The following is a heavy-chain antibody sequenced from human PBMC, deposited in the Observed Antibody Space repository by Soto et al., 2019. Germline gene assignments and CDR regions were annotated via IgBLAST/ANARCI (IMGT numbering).Heavy chain of an antibody. CDR1: GGTFSSTD. CDR2: IIPLFGTT. J-gene: IGHJ6*02. CDR3: ARDLTTGFYGEDV. D-gene: IGHD4-4*01. V-gene: IGHV1-69*06. Sequence: QVQLVQSGAEVKKPGSSVKVSCKASGGTFSSTDIAWVRQAPGQGLEWMGGIIPLFGTTNYAQKFQGRVTITADKSTSTAYMELSSLRSEDTAVYYCARDLTTGFYGEDVWGQGTTVTVSS.